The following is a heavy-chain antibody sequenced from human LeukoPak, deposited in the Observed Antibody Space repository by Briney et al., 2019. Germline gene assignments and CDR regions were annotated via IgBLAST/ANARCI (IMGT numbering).Heavy chain of an antibody. V-gene: IGHV4-38-2*02. CDR2: IYHSGST. J-gene: IGHJ5*02. D-gene: IGHD2-15*01. CDR1: GYSISSGYY. CDR3: AVEVANWFDP. Sequence: SETLSLTCTVSGYSISSGYYWGWIRQPPGKGLEWIGSIYHSGSTYYNPSLKSRVTISVDTSKNQFSLKLSSVTAADTAVYYCAVEVANWFDPWGQGTLVTVSS.